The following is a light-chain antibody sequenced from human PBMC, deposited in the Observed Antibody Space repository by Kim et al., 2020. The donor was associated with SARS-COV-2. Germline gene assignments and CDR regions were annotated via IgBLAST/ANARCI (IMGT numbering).Light chain of an antibody. CDR2: YKSDSDK. V-gene: IGLV5-45*02. J-gene: IGLJ3*02. CDR1: SGINVGTYS. Sequence: LTFTLRSGINVGTYSMFWYQQKPGSPPQYLLRYKSDSDKQQGSGVPSRFSGSKDASANAGILLISGLQSEDEADYYCMIWHSSAWVFGGGTKVTVL. CDR3: MIWHSSAWV.